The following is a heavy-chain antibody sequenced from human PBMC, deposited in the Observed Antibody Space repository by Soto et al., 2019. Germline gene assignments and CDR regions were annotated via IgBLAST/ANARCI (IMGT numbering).Heavy chain of an antibody. V-gene: IGHV1-18*04. J-gene: IGHJ5*02. CDR2: ISSDGESA. CDR3: ARGQGGDWFYP. D-gene: IGHD1-26*01. Sequence: ASVKVSCKASGYTFINYGISSVRQAPGQGLEWMGWISSDGESANYAQIRQGRVTMNTYTSTSTAYMELRSLTSDDTAVYYCARGQGGDWFYPWGQGTLVTVSS. CDR1: GYTFINYG.